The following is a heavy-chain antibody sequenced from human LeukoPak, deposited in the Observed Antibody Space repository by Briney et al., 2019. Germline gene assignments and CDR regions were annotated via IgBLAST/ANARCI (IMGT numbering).Heavy chain of an antibody. CDR2: IKQYGSEK. D-gene: IGHD4-17*01. CDR3: ARGVYYGDQEYFDY. CDR1: GFRFSSYW. V-gene: IGHV3-7*02. Sequence: GSLRLSCEASGFRFSSYWMSWVRQAPGKGLEWVATIKQYGSEKYYVDSVKGRFTISRDNAKNSLYLQMNSLRAEDTAVYYCARGVYYGDQEYFDYWGQGTLVTVSS. J-gene: IGHJ4*02.